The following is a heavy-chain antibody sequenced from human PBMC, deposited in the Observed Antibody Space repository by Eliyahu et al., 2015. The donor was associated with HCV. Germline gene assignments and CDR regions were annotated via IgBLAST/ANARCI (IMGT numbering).Heavy chain of an antibody. D-gene: IGHD3-10*01. J-gene: IGHJ4*02. Sequence: EVQLLEPGGGLVQPGGXLRLSCAASGFTFSSYAXSXVRQAPGKGLEWVXAIXGSGGSTYYADSVKGRFTISRDNSKNTLYLQMNSLRAEDTAVYYCAIMVRGVLWGQGTLVTVSS. CDR3: AIMVRGVL. V-gene: IGHV3-23*01. CDR1: GFTFSSYA. CDR2: IXGSGGST.